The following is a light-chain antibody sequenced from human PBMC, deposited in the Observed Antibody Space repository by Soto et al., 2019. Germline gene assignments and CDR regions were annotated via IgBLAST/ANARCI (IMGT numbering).Light chain of an antibody. J-gene: IGKJ1*01. Sequence: EIVLTQYPAPLSLSPGERSTLSCMASQSVSSYLAWYQQKPGRAPRLLIYDASDRATGIPARFSGSGSGTDFTLTISCLEPEDFAVYYCQQRSNWPRTFGQGTKVDVK. CDR2: DAS. CDR3: QQRSNWPRT. V-gene: IGKV3-11*01. CDR1: QSVSSY.